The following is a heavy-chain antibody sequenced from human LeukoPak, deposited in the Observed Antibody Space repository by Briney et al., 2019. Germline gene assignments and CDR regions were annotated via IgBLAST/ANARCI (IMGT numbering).Heavy chain of an antibody. CDR2: ISSGGGSR. D-gene: IGHD1-7*01. Sequence: GGSLRLSCAASGSTLSSSWMHWVRQVPGRGLVWVSRISSGGGSRDYADSVKGRFPTSRDNAKTTLYLQMNSLRPEDTAVYYCARDSGTQGPYYYGLDVWGQGTTVTVSS. CDR3: ARDSGTQGPYYYGLDV. J-gene: IGHJ6*02. V-gene: IGHV3-74*01. CDR1: GSTLSSSW.